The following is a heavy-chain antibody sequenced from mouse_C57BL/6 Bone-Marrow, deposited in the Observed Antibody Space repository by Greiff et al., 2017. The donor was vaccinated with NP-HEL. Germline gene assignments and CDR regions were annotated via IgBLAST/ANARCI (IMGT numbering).Heavy chain of an antibody. CDR1: GFNIKDYY. V-gene: IGHV14-2*01. Sequence: VQLQQSGAELVKPGASVKLSCTASGFNIKDYYMHWVKQRTEQGLEWIGGIDPEDGETKYAQKFTGKATITADPSSNTAYLQLSSLPSEDTAVYYCARWDYDYDKDYWGQGTTLTVSS. CDR3: ARWDYDYDKDY. D-gene: IGHD2-4*01. J-gene: IGHJ2*01. CDR2: IDPEDGET.